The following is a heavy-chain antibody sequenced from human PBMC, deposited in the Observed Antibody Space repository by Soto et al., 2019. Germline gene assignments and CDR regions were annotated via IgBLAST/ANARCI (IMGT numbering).Heavy chain of an antibody. V-gene: IGHV3-53*01. CDR2: IYSAGST. J-gene: IGHJ4*02. CDR1: GFTVSSNY. D-gene: IGHD6-13*01. CDR3: AKQSSSWYCDY. Sequence: GGSLRLSCEASGFTVSSNYMTWVRQAPGKGLEWVSVIYSAGSTYYADSVKGRFTISRDNSKNTLYLQMNSLRAEDTAVYYCAKQSSSWYCDYWGQGTLVTVSS.